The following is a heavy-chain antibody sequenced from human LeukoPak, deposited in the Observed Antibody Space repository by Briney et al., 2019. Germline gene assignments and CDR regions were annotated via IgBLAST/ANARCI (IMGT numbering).Heavy chain of an antibody. CDR3: AILFDSPNSWFDP. V-gene: IGHV3-66*01. J-gene: IGHJ5*02. D-gene: IGHD2-21*01. CDR1: GFTVSSNY. Sequence: GGSLRLSCAASGFTVSSNYMSWVRQAPGKGLEWVSVIYSGGSIYYADSVKGRFTISRDNSKNTVYLQMNSLRAEDTAVYYCAILFDSPNSWFDPWGQGTLVTVSS. CDR2: IYSGGSI.